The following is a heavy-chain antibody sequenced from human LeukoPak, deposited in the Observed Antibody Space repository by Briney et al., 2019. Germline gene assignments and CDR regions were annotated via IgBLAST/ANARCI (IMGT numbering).Heavy chain of an antibody. Sequence: SETLSLTCTVSGGSISSYYWSWIRQPPGKGLKWIGYIYYSGSTNYNPSLKSRVTISVDTSKNQFSLKLSSVTAADTAVYYCARVPTIAAAGSKGAFDIWGQGTMVTVSS. CDR2: IYYSGST. J-gene: IGHJ3*02. CDR1: GGSISSYY. CDR3: ARVPTIAAAGSKGAFDI. V-gene: IGHV4-59*01. D-gene: IGHD6-13*01.